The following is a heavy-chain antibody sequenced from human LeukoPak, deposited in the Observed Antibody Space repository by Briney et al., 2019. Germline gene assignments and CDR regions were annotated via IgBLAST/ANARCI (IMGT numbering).Heavy chain of an antibody. CDR2: IYYSGST. J-gene: IGHJ6*03. D-gene: IGHD3-10*01. V-gene: IGHV4-59*01. Sequence: SETLFLTCTVSGGSISSYYWSWLRQPPGKGLEWIGYIYYSGSTNYNPSLKSRVTISVDTSKNQFSLKLSSVTAADTAVYYCARESYYFGSGTYYYYMDVWGKGTTVTVPS. CDR1: GGSISSYY. CDR3: ARESYYFGSGTYYYYMDV.